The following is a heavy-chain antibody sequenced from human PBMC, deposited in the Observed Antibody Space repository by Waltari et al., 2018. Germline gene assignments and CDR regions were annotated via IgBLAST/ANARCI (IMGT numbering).Heavy chain of an antibody. V-gene: IGHV4-34*01. D-gene: IGHD2-2*01. CDR3: ARDCSSTSCSIRGFDY. CDR1: GGSFSGYY. CDR2: INHSGST. Sequence: QVQLQQWGAGLLKPSETLSLTCAVYGGSFSGYYWSWIRQPPGKGLEWIGEINHSGSTNSNPSLKSRVTISVDTSKNQFSLKLSSVTAADTAGYYCARDCSSTSCSIRGFDYWGQGTLVTVSS. J-gene: IGHJ4*02.